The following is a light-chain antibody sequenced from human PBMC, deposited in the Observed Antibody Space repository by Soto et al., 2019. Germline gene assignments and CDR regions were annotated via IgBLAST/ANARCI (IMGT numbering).Light chain of an antibody. CDR1: QSISSW. V-gene: IGKV1-5*01. Sequence: DIQMTQSPCTLYATAGDRVTITCRASQSISSWLAWYQQKPGKAPKLLIYDASNLESGVPSRFSGSGSGTEFTLTISNLQPDDIATYYCQQYENYWTFGQGTKVDIK. CDR2: DAS. J-gene: IGKJ1*01. CDR3: QQYENYWT.